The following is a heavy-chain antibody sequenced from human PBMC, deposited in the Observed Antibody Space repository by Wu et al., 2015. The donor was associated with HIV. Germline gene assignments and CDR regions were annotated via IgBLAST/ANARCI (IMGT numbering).Heavy chain of an antibody. CDR2: FNPGEGET. Sequence: VQLVQSGAEVKKPGASVKVSCKVSGYFLSKISMHWVRQAPGKGLGWMGGFNPGEGETIYAQRFQGRVTITEDISTDTAYMELSSLRSEDTAVYFCATGITVVSVYLDYWGQGTLVTVSS. CDR3: ATGITVVSVYLDY. CDR1: GYFLSKIS. D-gene: IGHD6-19*01. J-gene: IGHJ4*02. V-gene: IGHV1-24*01.